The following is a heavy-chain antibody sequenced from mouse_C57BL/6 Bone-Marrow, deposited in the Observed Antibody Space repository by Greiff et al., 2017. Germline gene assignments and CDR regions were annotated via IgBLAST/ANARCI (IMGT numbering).Heavy chain of an antibody. J-gene: IGHJ1*03. CDR2: IWSGGST. V-gene: IGHV2-4*01. D-gene: IGHD1-1*01. Sequence: VKLQESGPGLVQPSQSLSITCTVSGFSLTSYGVHWVRQPPGKGLEWLGVIWSGGSTDYNAAFISRLGISKDNSKSQVFFKMNSLQADDTAIYYCAKNRPGTHWYFDVWGTGTTVTVSS. CDR3: AKNRPGTHWYFDV. CDR1: GFSLTSYG.